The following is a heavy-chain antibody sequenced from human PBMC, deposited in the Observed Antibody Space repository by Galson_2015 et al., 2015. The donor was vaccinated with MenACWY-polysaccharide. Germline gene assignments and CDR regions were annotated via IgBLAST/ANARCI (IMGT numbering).Heavy chain of an antibody. D-gene: IGHD6-19*01. CDR3: AKFPQGVAVLGGLDY. CDR1: GFTFSSYA. CDR2: ISGGGGST. V-gene: IGHV3-23*01. J-gene: IGHJ4*02. Sequence: SLRLSCAASGFTFSSYAMRWVRQAPGKGLEWVSDISGGGGSTYYADSVKGRFTISRDNSKNTLYLQMNSLRAEDTAVYYCAKFPQGVAVLGGLDYWGQGTLVTVSS.